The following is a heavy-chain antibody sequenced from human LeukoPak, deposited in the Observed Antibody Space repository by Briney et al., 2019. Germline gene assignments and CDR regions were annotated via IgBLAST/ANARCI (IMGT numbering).Heavy chain of an antibody. J-gene: IGHJ4*02. V-gene: IGHV4-34*01. CDR3: ARARSYYGDYTHLDY. CDR2: INHSGST. Sequence: ETLSLTCAVYGGSFSGYYWSWIRQPPGKGLEWIGEINHSGSTNYNPSLKSRVTISVDTSKNQFSLKLSSVTAADTAVYYCARARSYYGDYTHLDYWDQGALVTVSS. D-gene: IGHD4-17*01. CDR1: GGSFSGYY.